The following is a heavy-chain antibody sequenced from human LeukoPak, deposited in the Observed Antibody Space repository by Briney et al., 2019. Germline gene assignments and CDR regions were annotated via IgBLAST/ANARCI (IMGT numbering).Heavy chain of an antibody. V-gene: IGHV1-69*13. J-gene: IGHJ5*02. Sequence: SVKVSCKASGGTFSSYAISWVRQAPGQGLEWMGGIIPIFGTEYYAQKFQGRVTITADDSTNTAYMELSSLRSEDTAVYYCASSFGWFPHQYNWFDPWGQGTLVTVSS. CDR2: IIPIFGTE. CDR1: GGTFSSYA. CDR3: ASSFGWFPHQYNWFDP. D-gene: IGHD3-9*01.